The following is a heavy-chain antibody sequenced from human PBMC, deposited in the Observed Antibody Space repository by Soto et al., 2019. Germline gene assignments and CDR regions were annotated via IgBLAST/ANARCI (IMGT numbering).Heavy chain of an antibody. V-gene: IGHV1-18*01. J-gene: IGHJ6*03. CDR1: GYTFTSYG. Sequence: ASVKVSCKASGYTFTSYGISWVRQAPGQGLEWMGWISAYNGNTNYSQKLQGRVTMTRDTSASTAYMELSSLRSEDTAVYYCARGLYGSGSYYGYYYYYMDIWGKGTTVTVSS. CDR3: ARGLYGSGSYYGYYYYYMDI. CDR2: ISAYNGNT. D-gene: IGHD3-10*01.